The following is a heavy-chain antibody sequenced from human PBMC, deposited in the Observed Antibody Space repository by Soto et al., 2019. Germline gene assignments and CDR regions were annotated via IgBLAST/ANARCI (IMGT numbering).Heavy chain of an antibody. D-gene: IGHD3-9*01. V-gene: IGHV3-30*18. Sequence: GGSLRLSCAASGFTFSSYGMHWVRQAPGKGLEWVAVISYDGSNKYYADSVKGRFTISRDNSKNTLYLQMNGRRAEDTAVYYCAKEQTTSILRYFDWFLSPSDYWGQGTLVTVSS. J-gene: IGHJ4*02. CDR3: AKEQTTSILRYFDWFLSPSDY. CDR2: ISYDGSNK. CDR1: GFTFSSYG.